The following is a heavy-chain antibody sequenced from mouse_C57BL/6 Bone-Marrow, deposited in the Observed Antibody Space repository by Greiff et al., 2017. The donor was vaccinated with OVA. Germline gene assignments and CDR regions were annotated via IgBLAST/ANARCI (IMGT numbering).Heavy chain of an antibody. CDR1: GYAFSSSW. V-gene: IGHV1-82*01. D-gene: IGHD1-1*01. Sequence: QVQLQQSGPELVKPGASVKISCKASGYAFSSSWMNWVKQRPGKGLEWIGRIYPGDGDTNYNGKFKGKATLTADKSSSTAYLQLSSLTSEDSAVYFCARRGTTDFDYWGQGTTLTVSS. CDR3: ARRGTTDFDY. CDR2: IYPGDGDT. J-gene: IGHJ2*01.